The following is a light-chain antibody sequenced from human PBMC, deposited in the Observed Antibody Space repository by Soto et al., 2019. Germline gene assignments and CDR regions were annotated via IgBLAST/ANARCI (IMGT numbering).Light chain of an antibody. V-gene: IGKV1-5*01. CDR1: QSISSW. Sequence: DVKVTKTASTLPPSKRPRVPITCRASQSISSWLAWYQQKPGKAPKLLTYEASSLESGVPSRFSGSGSGTEFTLTISSLQPDDFATYYCQQYNSYWTFGQVTKVDIK. J-gene: IGKJ1*01. CDR3: QQYNSYWT. CDR2: EAS.